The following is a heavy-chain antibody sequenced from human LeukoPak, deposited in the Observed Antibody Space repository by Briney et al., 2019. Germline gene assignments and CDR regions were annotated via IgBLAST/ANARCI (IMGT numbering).Heavy chain of an antibody. D-gene: IGHD4-11*01. Sequence: GESLKISCKGSGYSFTSYWIGWVRQMPGKGLEWMGIIYPGDSDTRYSPSFQGQVTISADKSISTAYLQWSSLKASDTAMYYCARRADDYYYYYYGMDVWGQGTTVTVSS. CDR2: IYPGDSDT. V-gene: IGHV5-51*01. J-gene: IGHJ6*02. CDR3: ARRADDYYYYYYGMDV. CDR1: GYSFTSYW.